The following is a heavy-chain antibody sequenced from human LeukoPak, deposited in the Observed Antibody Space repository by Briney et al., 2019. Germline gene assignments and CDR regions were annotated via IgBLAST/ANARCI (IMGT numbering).Heavy chain of an antibody. Sequence: SETLSLTCTVSGGSISSGSYYWSWIRQPAGKGLEWIGRIYTSGSTNYNPSLKSRVTISVDTSKNQFSLKLSSVTAADTAVYYCAREDSSGYYPPYYFDYWGQGTLVTVSS. CDR1: GGSISSGSYY. CDR3: AREDSSGYYPPYYFDY. D-gene: IGHD3-22*01. J-gene: IGHJ4*02. V-gene: IGHV4-61*02. CDR2: IYTSGST.